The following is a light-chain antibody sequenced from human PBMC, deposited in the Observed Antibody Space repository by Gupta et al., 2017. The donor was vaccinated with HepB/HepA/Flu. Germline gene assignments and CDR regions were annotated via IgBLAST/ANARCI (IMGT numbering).Light chain of an antibody. V-gene: IGKV1-39*01. CDR2: GAS. Sequence: DIQMTQSPSSLSASVGDRVTITCRASQSISTYLNWYQQKPGKAPKFLIYGASTLQSGVPSRFSGSGSGTDFTLTISRLQPEDFATYYCQHRDNAPWTFGQGTKVEIK. CDR1: QSISTY. CDR3: QHRDNAPWT. J-gene: IGKJ1*01.